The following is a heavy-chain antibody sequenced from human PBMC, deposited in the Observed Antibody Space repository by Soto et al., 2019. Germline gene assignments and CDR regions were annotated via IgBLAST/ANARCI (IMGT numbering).Heavy chain of an antibody. Sequence: GASVKVSCKASGYTFTSYYMHWVRQAPGQGLEWMGGIIPIFGTANYAQKFQGRVTITADKSTSTAYMELSSLRSEDTAVYYCARVAYYYGSGSYYSFRVGGMDVWGQGTTVTVSS. CDR2: IIPIFGTA. CDR3: ARVAYYYGSGSYYSFRVGGMDV. V-gene: IGHV1-69*06. J-gene: IGHJ6*02. CDR1: GYTFTSYY. D-gene: IGHD3-10*01.